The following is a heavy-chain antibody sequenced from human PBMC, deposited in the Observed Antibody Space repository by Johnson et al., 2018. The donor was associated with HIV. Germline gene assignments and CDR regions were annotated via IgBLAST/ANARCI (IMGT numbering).Heavy chain of an antibody. CDR2: IYSDGGT. CDR3: ARGVGSGWYFEIGDDAFDI. V-gene: IGHV3-66*01. J-gene: IGHJ3*02. D-gene: IGHD6-19*01. Sequence: VQLVESGGGLVQPGGSLRLSCTASGFTASSNYMPWVRQAPGTGLEWVSTIYSDGGTYHADSVRGRVTISRNNSQNTLYLPMNSLRAEDTAVYYCARGVGSGWYFEIGDDAFDIWGQGTMVTVSS. CDR1: GFTASSNY.